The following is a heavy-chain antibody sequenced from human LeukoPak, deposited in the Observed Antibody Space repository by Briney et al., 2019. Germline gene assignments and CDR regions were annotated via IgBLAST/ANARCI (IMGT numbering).Heavy chain of an antibody. Sequence: GGALRLSCAASGFTFSSYAMSWVRQAPRKGLEWVSAISGSGGSTYYADSVKGRFTISRDNSKNTLYLQMNSLRAEDTAVYYCAKEVTKILEWLPAKYYYYGMDVWGQGTTVTVSS. CDR1: GFTFSSYA. D-gene: IGHD3-3*01. CDR2: ISGSGGST. CDR3: AKEVTKILEWLPAKYYYYGMDV. J-gene: IGHJ6*02. V-gene: IGHV3-23*01.